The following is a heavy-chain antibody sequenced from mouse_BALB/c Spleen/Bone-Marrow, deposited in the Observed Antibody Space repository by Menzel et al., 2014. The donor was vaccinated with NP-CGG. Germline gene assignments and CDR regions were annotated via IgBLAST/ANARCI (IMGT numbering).Heavy chain of an antibody. CDR1: GFTFSNYW. J-gene: IGHJ2*01. D-gene: IGHD2-3*01. CDR2: IRLKSNNYAT. CDR3: TRDDGYFDY. Sequence: DVQLVESGGGLVQPGGSMKLSCVASGFTFSNYWMNWVRQSPEKGLEWVAEIRLKSNNYATHYAESVKGRFTISRDDSKSSVYLQMNNLRAEDTGIYYCTRDDGYFDYWGQGTTLTVSS. V-gene: IGHV6-6*02.